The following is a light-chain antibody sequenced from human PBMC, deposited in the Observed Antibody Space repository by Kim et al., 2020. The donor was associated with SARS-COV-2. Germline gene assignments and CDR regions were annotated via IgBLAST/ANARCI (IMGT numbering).Light chain of an antibody. CDR3: AAWDDSLNGWV. J-gene: IGLJ3*02. CDR1: SSNIAGNT. V-gene: IGLV1-44*01. Sequence: QLVLTQPPSASGTPGQRVTISCSGSSSNIAGNTINWYQHLPGTAPKLLIYSNNQRPSGVPDRFSGSKSGTSASLAISGLQSEDEADYYCAAWDDSLNGWVFGGGTQLTVL. CDR2: SNN.